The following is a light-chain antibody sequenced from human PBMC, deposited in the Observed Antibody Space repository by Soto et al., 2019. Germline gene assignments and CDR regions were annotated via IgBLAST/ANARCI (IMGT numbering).Light chain of an antibody. CDR3: QQFSSYPRT. J-gene: IGKJ4*01. CDR1: QTVRNNY. V-gene: IGKV3-20*01. CDR2: DAS. Sequence: EFVLTQSPGTLSLSPGERATLSCRASQTVRNNYLAWYQQKPGQAPRLLIYDASSRATGIPDRFSGGGSGTDFTLTISRLEPEDFAVYYCQQFSSYPRTVXGGTKVDIK.